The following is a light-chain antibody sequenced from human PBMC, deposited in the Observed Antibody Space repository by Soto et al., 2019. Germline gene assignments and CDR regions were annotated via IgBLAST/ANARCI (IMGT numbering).Light chain of an antibody. V-gene: IGKV3-20*01. Sequence: VLTQSPGTLSLSPGESATLSCRASQTFSITYLTWYQQKPGQAPRLLIYGASTRATGIPDRFSGSGSGTDFTLAISSLQPDDFATYYCQQLNSYPITFGQGTRLEIK. CDR3: QQLNSYPIT. CDR1: QTFSITY. J-gene: IGKJ5*01. CDR2: GAS.